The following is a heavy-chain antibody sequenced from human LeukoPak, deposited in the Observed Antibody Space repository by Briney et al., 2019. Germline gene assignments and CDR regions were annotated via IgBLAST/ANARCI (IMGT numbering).Heavy chain of an antibody. V-gene: IGHV3-30*18. CDR3: VKEHYFGSGSYPEP. Sequence: PGRSLRLSCPASGFPFRRYAMHWGRQAPGKGVEWGSVLSYEGRDKYCADSVKGRFTISRDNSKNTLYLQMNSLRADETAVYYCVKEHYFGSGSYPEPWGQGTLVTVSS. D-gene: IGHD3-10*01. CDR1: GFPFRRYA. CDR2: LSYEGRDK. J-gene: IGHJ5*02.